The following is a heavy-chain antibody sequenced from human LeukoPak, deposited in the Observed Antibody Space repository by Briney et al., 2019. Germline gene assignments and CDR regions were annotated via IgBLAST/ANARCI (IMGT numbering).Heavy chain of an antibody. CDR1: GYIFFSFG. Sequence: ASVKVSFKASGYIFFSFGISWVRQAPGQGLEWMGWISGDTGNTNYAQKLQGRVTMTTDTSTSTAYMELGSLRSDDTAVYYCARDDSSLSDYWGQGTLVTVSS. V-gene: IGHV1-18*01. CDR2: ISGDTGNT. CDR3: ARDDSSLSDY. D-gene: IGHD6-13*01. J-gene: IGHJ4*02.